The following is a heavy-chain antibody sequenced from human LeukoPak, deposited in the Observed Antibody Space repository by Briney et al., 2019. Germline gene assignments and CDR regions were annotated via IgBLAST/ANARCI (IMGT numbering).Heavy chain of an antibody. CDR1: GFTFSSYA. D-gene: IGHD6-19*01. CDR2: ISGSGGST. Sequence: LAGGSLRLSCAASGFTFSSYAMSWVRQAPGKGLEWVSGISGSGGSTYYADSVKGRFTISRDNSANTLYLQMNSLRAEDTAVYYCARGGEIAVTPFDYWAQGTLVTVSS. CDR3: ARGGEIAVTPFDY. V-gene: IGHV3-23*01. J-gene: IGHJ4*02.